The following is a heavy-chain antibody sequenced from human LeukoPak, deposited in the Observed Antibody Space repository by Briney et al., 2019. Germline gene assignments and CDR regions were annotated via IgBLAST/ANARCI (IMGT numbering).Heavy chain of an antibody. Sequence: GASVKVSCKASGYTFTSYGISWVRQAPGQGLEWMGWISAYNGNTNYAQKLHGRGTMTTDTSTSTAYMELRSLRPDDTAVYYCARDASPYCSGGSCYPNWFDPGGQGTLVTVSS. CDR2: ISAYNGNT. V-gene: IGHV1-18*01. D-gene: IGHD2-15*01. CDR1: GYTFTSYG. J-gene: IGHJ5*02. CDR3: ARDASPYCSGGSCYPNWFDP.